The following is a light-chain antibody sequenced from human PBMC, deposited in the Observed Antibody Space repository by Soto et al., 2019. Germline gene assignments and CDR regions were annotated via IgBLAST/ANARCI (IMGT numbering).Light chain of an antibody. CDR2: DAS. CDR1: QSVSSY. Sequence: IVLTQSLDTLSLSSGERATLSCRASQSVSSYLAWYQQKPGQAPRLLIYDASNRATGIPARFSGSGSGTDFTLTISSLQPEDFAVYYCQVCGNLPKTFGQGTKVDI. V-gene: IGKV3-11*01. J-gene: IGKJ1*01. CDR3: QVCGNLPKT.